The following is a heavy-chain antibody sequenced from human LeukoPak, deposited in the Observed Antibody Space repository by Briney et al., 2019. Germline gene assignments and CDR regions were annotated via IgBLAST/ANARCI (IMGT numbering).Heavy chain of an antibody. CDR2: INAGNGNT. V-gene: IGHV1-3*01. D-gene: IGHD2-2*01. Sequence: ASVKVSCKASGYTFTSYAMHWVRQAPGQRLEWMGWINAGNGNTKYSQKFQGRVTITRDTSASTAYMELSSLRSEDTAVYYCARAASGSSTSRPSPFPYYYYGMDVWGQGTTVTVSS. J-gene: IGHJ6*02. CDR1: GYTFTSYA. CDR3: ARAASGSSTSRPSPFPYYYYGMDV.